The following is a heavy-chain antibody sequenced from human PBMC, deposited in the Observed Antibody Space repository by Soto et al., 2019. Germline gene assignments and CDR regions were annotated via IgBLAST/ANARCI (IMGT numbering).Heavy chain of an antibody. Sequence: SETLSLTCALYGGSFDVYYWSGIRQSPGKGLEWIGEIHHSGSTKYNPSLKSRVSLSVDTSTKQFSLKMTSMTAADRGVYYCARGVDSWSGYLFWGQGTPVTVYS. V-gene: IGHV4-34*01. D-gene: IGHD3-3*01. CDR3: ARGVDSWSGYLF. CDR1: GGSFDVYY. J-gene: IGHJ4*02. CDR2: IHHSGST.